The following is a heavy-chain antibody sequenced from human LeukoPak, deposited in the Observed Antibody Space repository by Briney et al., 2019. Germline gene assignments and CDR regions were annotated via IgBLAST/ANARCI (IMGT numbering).Heavy chain of an antibody. Sequence: ASVKVSCKVSVYTLTELSMHWVRQAPGKGLEWMGGFDPEDGETIYAQKFQGRVTMTEDTSTDTAYMELSSLRSEDTAVYYCAPLKGYSYGWDYWGQGTLVTVSS. CDR3: APLKGYSYGWDY. CDR2: FDPEDGET. CDR1: VYTLTELS. D-gene: IGHD5-18*01. J-gene: IGHJ4*02. V-gene: IGHV1-24*01.